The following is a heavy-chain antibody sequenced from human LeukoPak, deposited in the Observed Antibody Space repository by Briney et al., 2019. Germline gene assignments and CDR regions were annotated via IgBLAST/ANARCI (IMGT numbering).Heavy chain of an antibody. D-gene: IGHD3-10*01. Sequence: SETLSLTCTVSGGSISSYYWSWIRQHPGKGLEWIGYIYYSGSTNYNPSLKSRVTISVDTSKNQFSLKLTSVTAADTAVYYCASLYYGSGSFDYWGQGTLVTVSS. V-gene: IGHV4-59*01. CDR1: GGSISSYY. J-gene: IGHJ4*02. CDR3: ASLYYGSGSFDY. CDR2: IYYSGST.